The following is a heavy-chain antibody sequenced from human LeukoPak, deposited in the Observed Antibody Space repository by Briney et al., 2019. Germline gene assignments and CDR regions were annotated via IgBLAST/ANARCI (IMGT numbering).Heavy chain of an antibody. CDR2: IYSSGST. J-gene: IGHJ4*02. Sequence: PETLSLTCTVSGGSISIYYWSWIRPPPGKGLGWIGYIYSSGSTNYNPSPKSRVTISVDTSKNQFSLKLSSVTAADTAVYYCARAEGGSIAASWYFDYWGQGTLVTVSS. V-gene: IGHV4-59*01. D-gene: IGHD6-25*01. CDR1: GGSISIYY. CDR3: ARAEGGSIAASWYFDY.